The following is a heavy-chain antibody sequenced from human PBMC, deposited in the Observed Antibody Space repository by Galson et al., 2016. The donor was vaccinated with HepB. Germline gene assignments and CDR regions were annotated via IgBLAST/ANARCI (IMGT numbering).Heavy chain of an antibody. Sequence: SLRLSCAASGFRFSSYVMSWVRQAPGKGLEWVSNISGSGGSRYYADSVKGRFTISRDNSKNTLYLQMNSLRADDTAVYFCARTHPGTAQGSDYWGQGTLVTVSS. CDR2: ISGSGGSR. CDR1: GFRFSSYV. V-gene: IGHV3-23*01. J-gene: IGHJ4*02. CDR3: ARTHPGTAQGSDY. D-gene: IGHD1-14*01.